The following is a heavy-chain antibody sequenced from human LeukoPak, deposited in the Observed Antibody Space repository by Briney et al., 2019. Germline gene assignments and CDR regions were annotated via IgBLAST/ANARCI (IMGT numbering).Heavy chain of an antibody. CDR2: ISYDGSNK. CDR1: GFTFSSYG. J-gene: IGHJ4*02. D-gene: IGHD5-18*01. Sequence: GGSLRLSCAASGFTFSSYGMHWVRQAPGKGLEWVAVISYDGSNKYYADSVKGRFTISRDNSKNTLYLQMNGLRAEDTAVYYCAKEGRGIQLFDYWGQGTLVTVSS. CDR3: AKEGRGIQLFDY. V-gene: IGHV3-30*18.